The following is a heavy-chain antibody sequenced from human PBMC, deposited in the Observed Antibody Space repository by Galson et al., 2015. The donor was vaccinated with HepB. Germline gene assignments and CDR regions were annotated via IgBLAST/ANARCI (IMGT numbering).Heavy chain of an antibody. CDR2: ISSSSSYI. V-gene: IGHV3-21*01. Sequence: SLRLSCAASGFTFSSYSMNWVRQAPGKGLEWVSSISSSSSYIYYADSVKGRFTISRDNAKNSLYLQMNSLRAEDTAVYYCARDEGWSGQYGGFDPWGQGTLVTVSS. CDR1: GFTFSSYS. J-gene: IGHJ5*02. CDR3: ARDEGWSGQYGGFDP. D-gene: IGHD3-3*01.